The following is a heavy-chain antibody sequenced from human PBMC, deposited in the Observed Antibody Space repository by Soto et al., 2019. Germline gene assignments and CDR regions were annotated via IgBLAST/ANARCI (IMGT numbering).Heavy chain of an antibody. CDR2: ISSSSSSI. CDR3: ARDSIRYSSSWRSLDY. Sequence: GGSLRLSCAASGFTLSSYSMNWVRQAPGKGLEWVSYISSSSSSIYYADSVKGRFTISRDNAKNSLYLQMNSLRAEDTAVYYCARDSIRYSSSWRSLDYWGQGTLVTVSA. V-gene: IGHV3-48*01. D-gene: IGHD6-13*01. J-gene: IGHJ4*02. CDR1: GFTLSSYS.